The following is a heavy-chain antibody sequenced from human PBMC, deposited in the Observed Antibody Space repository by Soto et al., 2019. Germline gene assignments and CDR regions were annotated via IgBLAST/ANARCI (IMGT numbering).Heavy chain of an antibody. CDR1: GGSISSGGYY. Sequence: SETLSLTCTVSGGSISSGGYYWSRIRQHPGKGLEWIGYIYYSGSTYYNPSLKSRVTISVDTSKNQFSLKLSSVTAADTAVYYCARATTVVTLFDYCGQGTLVTVSS. CDR3: ARATTVVTLFDY. CDR2: IYYSGST. V-gene: IGHV4-31*03. J-gene: IGHJ4*02. D-gene: IGHD4-4*01.